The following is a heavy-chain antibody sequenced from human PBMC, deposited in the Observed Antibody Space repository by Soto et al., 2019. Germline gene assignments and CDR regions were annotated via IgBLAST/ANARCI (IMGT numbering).Heavy chain of an antibody. J-gene: IGHJ4*02. Sequence: ASVKVSCKASGYSLTGHYIHWVRQAPEQGPERMGEIGPASGATRYAQKFQGRVTMTMDTSITTVYMELNNLRPDDTAIYYCGRGRSGQIVVFYWGQGTPVTVSS. CDR2: IGPASGAT. CDR3: GRGRSGQIVVFY. V-gene: IGHV1-2*02. D-gene: IGHD1-26*01. CDR1: GYSLTGHY.